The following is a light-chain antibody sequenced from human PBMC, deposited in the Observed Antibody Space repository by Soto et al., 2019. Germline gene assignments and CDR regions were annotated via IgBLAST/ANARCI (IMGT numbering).Light chain of an antibody. J-gene: IGLJ2*01. V-gene: IGLV1-40*01. CDR1: SSNLGAGYD. CDR3: NSYGGTNNYVV. Sequence: QLVLTQPPSVSGAPGQRVTISCTGNSSNLGAGYDVHWYQQLPGAAPKLVIFGNRNRPSGVPERFSGSKSGTSASLAITGLQAEDEADYFCNSYGGTNNYVVFGGGTKLTVL. CDR2: GNR.